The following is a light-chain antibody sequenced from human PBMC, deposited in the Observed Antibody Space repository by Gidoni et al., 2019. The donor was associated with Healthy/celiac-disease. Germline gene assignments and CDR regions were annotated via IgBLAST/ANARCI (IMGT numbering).Light chain of an antibody. CDR1: QSGSSSY. J-gene: IGKJ2*01. Sequence: PGTLSLSPGERATLSCRASQSGSSSYLAWYQQKPGQAPRLLIYGASSRATGIPDRFSGSGSGTDFTLTISRLEPEDFAVYYCQQYGSSQYTFGQGTQLEIK. CDR3: QQYGSSQYT. CDR2: GAS. V-gene: IGKV3-20*01.